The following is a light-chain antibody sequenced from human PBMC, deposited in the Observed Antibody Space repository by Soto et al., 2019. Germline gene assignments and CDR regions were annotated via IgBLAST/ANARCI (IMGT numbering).Light chain of an antibody. CDR2: AAS. V-gene: IGKV1-39*01. CDR3: QQSYSTPT. Sequence: DIQMPQSPSSLSASVGDRVTITCRASQSISNYLNWYKQKPGKAPKLLIYAASSLQSGVPSRFSGSGSGTDFTLTISSLQPEEFATYDCQQSYSTPTFGQGTRLEIK. J-gene: IGKJ5*01. CDR1: QSISNY.